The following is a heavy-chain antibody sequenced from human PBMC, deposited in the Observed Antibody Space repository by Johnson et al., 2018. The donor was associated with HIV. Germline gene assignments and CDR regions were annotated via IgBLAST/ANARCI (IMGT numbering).Heavy chain of an antibody. D-gene: IGHD2-21*02. J-gene: IGHJ3*02. CDR2: ISSNGGST. CDR1: GITFSSYA. V-gene: IGHV3-64*01. CDR3: ARGTVCGGDCYSRAFDI. Sequence: EMQLVESGGGVVQPGRSLRLSCAASGITFSSYAMHWVRQAPGKGLEYVSAISSNGGSTYYANSVKGRFTISRDNSKNTLYLQMGSLRAEDMAVYYCARGTVCGGDCYSRAFDIWGQGTMVTVSS.